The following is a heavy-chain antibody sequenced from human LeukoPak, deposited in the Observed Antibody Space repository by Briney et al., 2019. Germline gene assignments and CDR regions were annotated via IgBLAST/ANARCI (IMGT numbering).Heavy chain of an antibody. V-gene: IGHV3-11*01. CDR3: ANGDIVGATTRDY. D-gene: IGHD1-26*01. J-gene: IGHJ4*02. Sequence: GGSLRLSCAASGFTFSDYYMSWIRQAPGKGLEWVSYISSSGSTIYYADSVKGRFTISRDNAKNSLYLQMNSLRAEDTAVYYCANGDIVGATTRDYWGQGTLVTVSS. CDR2: ISSSGSTI. CDR1: GFTFSDYY.